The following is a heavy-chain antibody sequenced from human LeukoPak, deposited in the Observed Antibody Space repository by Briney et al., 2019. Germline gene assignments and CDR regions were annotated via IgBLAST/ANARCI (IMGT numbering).Heavy chain of an antibody. D-gene: IGHD3-22*01. V-gene: IGHV4-4*07. CDR2: IYSSGST. CDR3: AREVRSSGYSLDY. CDR1: GGSISSYY. Sequence: SETLSLTCTVSGGSISSYYWSWIRQPAGKGLEWIGRIYSSGSTNYNPSLKSRVTMSVDTSKNQFSLKLRSVAAADTAVYYCAREVRSSGYSLDYWGQGTLVTVSS. J-gene: IGHJ4*02.